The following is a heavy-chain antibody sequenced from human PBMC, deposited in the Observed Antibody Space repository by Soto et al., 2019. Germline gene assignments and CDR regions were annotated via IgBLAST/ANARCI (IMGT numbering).Heavy chain of an antibody. CDR2: INAGNGNT. J-gene: IGHJ4*02. CDR3: XXXXXXXADFDY. CDR1: GYTFTGYA. V-gene: IGHV1-3*05. Sequence: QVQLVQSGAEEKKPGASVKVSCKASGYTFTGYAXXXXXXXXXXXLEWMGWINAGNGNTKYSQKFQGRVTITRDTXXXXXXXXXXXXXXXXXXXXXXXXXXXXXADFDYWGQGTLVTVSS.